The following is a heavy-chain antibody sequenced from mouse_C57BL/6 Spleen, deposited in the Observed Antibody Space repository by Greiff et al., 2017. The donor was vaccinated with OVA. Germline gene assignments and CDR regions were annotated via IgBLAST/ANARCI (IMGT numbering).Heavy chain of an antibody. Sequence: QVQLQQPGAELVKPGASVKLSCKASGYTFTSYWMHWVKQRPGQGLEWIGMIHPNSGSTNYNEKFKSKATLNVDKSSSTSYMQHSSLTSEDSAVYYSGTVVATRYFDVWGTGTTVTVSS. V-gene: IGHV1-64*01. J-gene: IGHJ1*03. CDR1: GYTFTSYW. D-gene: IGHD1-1*01. CDR3: GTVVATRYFDV. CDR2: IHPNSGST.